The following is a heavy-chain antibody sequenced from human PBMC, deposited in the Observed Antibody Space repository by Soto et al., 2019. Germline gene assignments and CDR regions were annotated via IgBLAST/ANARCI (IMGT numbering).Heavy chain of an antibody. CDR3: ARVHGEGIFDY. D-gene: IGHD4-17*01. Sequence: LSLTCTVSGGSISSYYWSWIRQPPGKGLEWIGYIYYSGSTNYNPSLKSRVTISVDTSKNQFSLKLSSVTAADTAVYYCARVHGEGIFDYWGQGTLVTVSS. CDR2: IYYSGST. V-gene: IGHV4-59*01. J-gene: IGHJ4*02. CDR1: GGSISSYY.